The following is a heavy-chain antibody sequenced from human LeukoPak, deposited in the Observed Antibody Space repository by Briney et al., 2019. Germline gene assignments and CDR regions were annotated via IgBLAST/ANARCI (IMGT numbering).Heavy chain of an antibody. J-gene: IGHJ3*02. D-gene: IGHD3-22*01. CDR2: MNPNSGNT. Sequence: GASVKVSCKASGYTFTSYDINWVRQATGQGLEWMGWMNPNSGNTGYAQKFQGRVTMTRNTSISTAYMELSSLRSEDTAVYYCARGHHYYDSSGYDAFDIWGQGTMVIVSS. CDR1: GYTFTSYD. V-gene: IGHV1-8*01. CDR3: ARGHHYYDSSGYDAFDI.